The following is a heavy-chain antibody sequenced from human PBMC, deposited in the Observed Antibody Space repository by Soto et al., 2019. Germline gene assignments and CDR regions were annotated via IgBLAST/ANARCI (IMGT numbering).Heavy chain of an antibody. CDR2: IYYSGST. Sequence: QVQLQESGPGLVKPSETLSLTCTVSGGSVSSGSYYWSWIRQPPGKGLEWIGYIYYSGSTNYNPSLTSRVTISVDTSKNQFSLKLSSVTAADTAVYYCARTEFYYYGMDVWGQGTTVTVSS. CDR1: GGSVSSGSYY. J-gene: IGHJ6*02. V-gene: IGHV4-61*01. CDR3: ARTEFYYYGMDV.